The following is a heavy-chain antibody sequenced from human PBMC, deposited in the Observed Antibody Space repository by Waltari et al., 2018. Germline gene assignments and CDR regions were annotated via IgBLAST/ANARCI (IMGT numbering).Heavy chain of an antibody. CDR3: ARDPYSSGWFDWFDP. CDR2: INHSGST. Sequence: QVQLQQWGAGLLKPSETLSLTCAVYGGSFSGYYWSWIRQPPGKGLEWIGEINHSGSTNYNPSRKSRVTISVDTSKNQFSLKLSSVTAADTAVYYCARDPYSSGWFDWFDPWGQGTLVTVSS. V-gene: IGHV4-34*01. J-gene: IGHJ5*02. D-gene: IGHD6-19*01. CDR1: GGSFSGYY.